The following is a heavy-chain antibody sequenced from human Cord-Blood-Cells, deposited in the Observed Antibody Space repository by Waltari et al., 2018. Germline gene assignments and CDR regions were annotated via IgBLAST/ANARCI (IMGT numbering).Heavy chain of an antibody. D-gene: IGHD3-9*01. CDR3: AHRGPYYDILTGYYYFDY. J-gene: IGHJ4*02. Sequence: QITLKESGPTLVKPTQTLTLTCNFPGFSLSTSGVGVGWIRQPPGQALEWLALSYWNDEKRYSPSLKSRLTITTDTSKNQVVLTMTNMDPVDTATYYCAHRGPYYDILTGYYYFDYWGQGTLVTVSS. CDR2: SYWNDEK. V-gene: IGHV2-5*01. CDR1: GFSLSTSGVG.